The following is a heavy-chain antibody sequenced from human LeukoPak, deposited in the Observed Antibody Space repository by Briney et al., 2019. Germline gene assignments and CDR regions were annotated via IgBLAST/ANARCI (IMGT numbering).Heavy chain of an antibody. Sequence: GGSLRLSCEASGFTFSSYGMHWVRQAPGKGLQWVAVISYAGSNKYYGDSVKGRFTISRDNSKNTLYLQMDSLRPEDTAVYYCAKEYAFSSGWSIDYWGQGTLVTVSS. D-gene: IGHD6-19*01. CDR3: AKEYAFSSGWSIDY. CDR1: GFTFSSYG. CDR2: ISYAGSNK. J-gene: IGHJ4*02. V-gene: IGHV3-30*18.